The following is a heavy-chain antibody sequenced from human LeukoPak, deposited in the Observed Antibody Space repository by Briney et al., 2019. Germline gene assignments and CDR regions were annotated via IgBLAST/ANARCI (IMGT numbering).Heavy chain of an antibody. Sequence: SGTLSLTCSLSGDALSTYYWNWVRQTPGKGLEWIGHVTYETTAYNPSLKSRVTISLDTSKNEFSLQLRSVTAADTAVYFCARDQRHSYGKYFDPWGQGILVSVSS. CDR3: ARDQRHSYGKYFDP. CDR1: GDALSTYY. V-gene: IGHV4-4*08. J-gene: IGHJ4*02. CDR2: VTYETT. D-gene: IGHD5-18*01.